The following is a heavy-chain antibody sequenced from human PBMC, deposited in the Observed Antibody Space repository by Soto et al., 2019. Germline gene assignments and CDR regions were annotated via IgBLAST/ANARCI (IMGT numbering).Heavy chain of an antibody. Sequence: QVQLVQSGAEVKKPGASVKVSCKASGYTFTSYDINWVRQATGQGLEWMGWMNPNSGNTAYAQKFQGRITMTSNTSLSTAYMGLSSLRSEDTALFYCPGERSGGGGNWFDPWGQGTLVTVSS. J-gene: IGHJ5*02. CDR3: PGERSGGGGNWFDP. D-gene: IGHD1-26*01. CDR2: MNPNSGNT. V-gene: IGHV1-8*01. CDR1: GYTFTSYD.